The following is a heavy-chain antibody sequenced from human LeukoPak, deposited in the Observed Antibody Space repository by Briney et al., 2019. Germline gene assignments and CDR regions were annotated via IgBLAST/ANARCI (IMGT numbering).Heavy chain of an antibody. CDR1: GGSFSGYY. V-gene: IGHV4-34*01. CDR2: INHSGST. Sequence: SETLSLTCAVYGGSFSGYYWSWIRQPPGKGLEWIGGINHSGSTNYNPSLKSRVTISVDTSKNQFSLKLSSVTAADTAVYYCARGGRIPILWYYYMDVWGKGTTVTVSS. CDR3: ARGGRIPILWYYYMDV. J-gene: IGHJ6*03. D-gene: IGHD2-21*01.